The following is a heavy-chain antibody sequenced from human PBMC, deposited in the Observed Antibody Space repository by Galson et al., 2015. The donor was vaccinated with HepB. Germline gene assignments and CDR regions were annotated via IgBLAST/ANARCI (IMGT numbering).Heavy chain of an antibody. D-gene: IGHD3-22*01. CDR1: GFSFTTYA. V-gene: IGHV3-23*01. CDR3: GKDAGVTVGYFDY. CDR2: ISGSGGSI. J-gene: IGHJ4*02. Sequence: SLRLSCAASGFSFTTYAMTWVRQAPGKGLEWVASISGSGGSIYYADALKGRTTISRDNSKNMLYLQMNNVRAEDTAIYYCGKDAGVTVGYFDYWGQGTLVIVSS.